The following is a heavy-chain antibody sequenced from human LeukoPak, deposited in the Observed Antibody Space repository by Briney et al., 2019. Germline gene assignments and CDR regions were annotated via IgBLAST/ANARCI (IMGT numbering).Heavy chain of an antibody. CDR1: GYTFTRYY. V-gene: IGHV1-2*06. J-gene: IGHJ4*02. Sequence: ASLRVCCKASGYTFTRYYMHWVRQAPGQGLEWMGRLNPNSGGTNYAQKFQGRVTMTRDTYISTADMELSRLRTDDPAVYYCARGGSGNYGDYWGQGTLVTVSS. CDR3: ARGGSGNYGDY. CDR2: LNPNSGGT. D-gene: IGHD1-7*01.